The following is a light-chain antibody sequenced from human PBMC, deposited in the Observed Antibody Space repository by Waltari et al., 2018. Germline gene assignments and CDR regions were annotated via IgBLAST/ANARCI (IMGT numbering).Light chain of an antibody. CDR2: GAS. CDR3: QQYSSLPLT. Sequence: EIVLTQSPGTLSLSPGERATLSCRASQSVSSSSLAWYQQKPGQAPRLLIYGASSRATGIPDRFSGSGSGTDFSLTISRLEPEDFAVYYCQQYSSLPLTSGPGTKVDLK. V-gene: IGKV3-20*01. CDR1: QSVSSSS. J-gene: IGKJ3*01.